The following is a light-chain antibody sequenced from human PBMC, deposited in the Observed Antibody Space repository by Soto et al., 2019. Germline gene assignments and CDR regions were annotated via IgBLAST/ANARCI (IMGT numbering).Light chain of an antibody. CDR3: QQYSSFRQT. V-gene: IGKV1-5*01. J-gene: IGKJ1*01. CDR2: DPP. Sequence: DIQMTQSPSTLSASVRDRVTITCRASQTIGSRLAWYQQKPGKAPELLIYDPPTLEGGVPSRFSGSGSGTKFNLTLTSLQPDDFATVYCQQYSSFRQTVGQWTKVESK. CDR1: QTIGSR.